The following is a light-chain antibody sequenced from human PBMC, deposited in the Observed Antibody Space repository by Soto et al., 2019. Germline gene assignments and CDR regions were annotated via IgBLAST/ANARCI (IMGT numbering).Light chain of an antibody. CDR2: AAS. J-gene: IGKJ1*01. CDR1: QGINSY. Sequence: AIRMTQSPSSFSASTGDRVTITCRASQGINSYLAWYQQKPGNAPKLLIYAASTLQSGVPSRFSGSGSGTDFTLTISCLQSEDFATYYCQQYYSYPSWTFGQGTKVDIK. V-gene: IGKV1-8*01. CDR3: QQYYSYPSWT.